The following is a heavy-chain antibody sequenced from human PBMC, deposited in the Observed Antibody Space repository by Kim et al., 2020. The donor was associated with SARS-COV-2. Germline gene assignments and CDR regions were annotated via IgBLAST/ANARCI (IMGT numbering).Heavy chain of an antibody. Sequence: NSGYAQKFQGRVTMTRDTSTSTAYMEMISLRSEDTAVYYCARVSPIGGGDYWGQGTLVTVSS. CDR2: NS. CDR3: ARVSPIGGGDY. D-gene: IGHD3-16*01. V-gene: IGHV1-8*01. J-gene: IGHJ4*02.